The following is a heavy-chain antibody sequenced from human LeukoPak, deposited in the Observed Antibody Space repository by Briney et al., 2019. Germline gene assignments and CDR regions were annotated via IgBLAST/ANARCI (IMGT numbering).Heavy chain of an antibody. Sequence: ASVKVSCKASGYTFTSYDINWVRQATGQGLEWMGWMNPNSGNTGYAQKSQGRVTMTRNTSISTAYMELSSLRSEDTAVYYCARVLGIAAAGFRYFQHWGQGTLVTVSS. J-gene: IGHJ1*01. D-gene: IGHD6-13*01. CDR2: MNPNSGNT. CDR1: GYTFTSYD. CDR3: ARVLGIAAAGFRYFQH. V-gene: IGHV1-8*01.